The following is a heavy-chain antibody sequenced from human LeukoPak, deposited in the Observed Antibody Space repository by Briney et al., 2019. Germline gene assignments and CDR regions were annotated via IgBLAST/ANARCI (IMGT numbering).Heavy chain of an antibody. J-gene: IGHJ4*02. CDR2: ISGDGGSR. CDR1: GFTFSTYA. Sequence: GGTLRFSCAASGFTFSTYAMCWVRQAPGHELEWVSSISGDGGSRYYVESVKGRFTISRDNSKNTLNLQMNSLRVEDTAVYYCAKRPDCSTTNCFRFDYWGQGTLVTVSS. V-gene: IGHV3-23*01. D-gene: IGHD2-2*01. CDR3: AKRPDCSTTNCFRFDY.